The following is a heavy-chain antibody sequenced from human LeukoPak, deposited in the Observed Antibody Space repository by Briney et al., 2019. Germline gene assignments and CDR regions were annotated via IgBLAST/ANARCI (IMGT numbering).Heavy chain of an antibody. CDR1: GFNFSSYA. CDR3: AKTGSGYYYFDY. D-gene: IGHD3-22*01. J-gene: IGHJ4*02. V-gene: IGHV3-23*01. Sequence: GGSLRLSCAASGFNFSSYAMSWVRQAPGKGLEGATGISGSGGSTDYVDSVKGRFTISRDNSKNTLYLQMNSLRAEDTAVYYCAKTGSGYYYFDYWGQGTLVTVSS. CDR2: ISGSGGST.